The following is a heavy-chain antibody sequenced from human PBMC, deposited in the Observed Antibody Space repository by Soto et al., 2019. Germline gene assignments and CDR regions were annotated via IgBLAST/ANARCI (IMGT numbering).Heavy chain of an antibody. V-gene: IGHV3-7*01. CDR3: ARESRVDSRDDAFDI. J-gene: IGHJ3*02. CDR1: GFTLRGYY. D-gene: IGHD3-22*01. CDR2: INQDGRDK. Sequence: EVQLVESGGGLVQPGGSLRLSCAASGFTLRGYYMSWVRQAPGKGLEWVANINQDGRDKYYVDSVKGRFTISRDNAKNSLYLQLNSLRAEDTAVYYCARESRVDSRDDAFDIWGQGTMVTVSS.